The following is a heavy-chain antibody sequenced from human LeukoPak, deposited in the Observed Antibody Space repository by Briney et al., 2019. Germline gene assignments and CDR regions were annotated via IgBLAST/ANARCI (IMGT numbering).Heavy chain of an antibody. Sequence: SETLSLTCTVSGGSTSSYYWSWIRQPPGKGLEWFGYIYYSGSTNYNPSLKSRVTISVDTSKKQFSLKLSSVTAADTAVYYCARHNFSRLGYFDYWGQGTLVTVSS. J-gene: IGHJ4*02. CDR2: IYYSGST. CDR3: ARHNFSRLGYFDY. D-gene: IGHD1-1*01. V-gene: IGHV4-59*08. CDR1: GGSTSSYY.